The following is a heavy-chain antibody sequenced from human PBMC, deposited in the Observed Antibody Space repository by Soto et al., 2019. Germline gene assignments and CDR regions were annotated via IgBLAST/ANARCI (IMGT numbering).Heavy chain of an antibody. CDR3: AKERKILEYCSSTSCYPDFDY. CDR1: GFTFSSYG. D-gene: IGHD2-2*01. CDR2: ISYDGSNK. Sequence: GGSLRLSCAASGFTFSSYGMHWVRQAPGKGLEWVAVISYDGSNKYYADSVKGRFTISRDNSKNTLYLQMNSLRAEDTAVYYCAKERKILEYCSSTSCYPDFDYWGQGTLVTVSS. V-gene: IGHV3-30*18. J-gene: IGHJ4*02.